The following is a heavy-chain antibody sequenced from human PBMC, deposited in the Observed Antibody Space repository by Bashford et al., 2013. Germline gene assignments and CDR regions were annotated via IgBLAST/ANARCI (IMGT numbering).Heavy chain of an antibody. CDR2: ISSSSSYI. V-gene: IGHV3-21*01. CDR3: ARDGDVAVPSNYYYYGMDV. Sequence: GGSLRLSCAASGFTFSTYSMNWVRQAPGKGLEWVSSISSSSSYIFYADSVRGRFTISRDNAKNSLYLQMSSLRVEDTAVYSCARDGDVAVPSNYYYYGMDVWGQGTTVTVSS. D-gene: IGHD6-19*01. CDR1: GFTFSTYS. J-gene: IGHJ6*02.